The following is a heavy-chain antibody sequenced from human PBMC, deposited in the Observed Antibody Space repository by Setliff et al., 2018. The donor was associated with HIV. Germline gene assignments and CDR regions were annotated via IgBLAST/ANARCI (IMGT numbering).Heavy chain of an antibody. CDR1: EFTFSSYG. J-gene: IGHJ4*02. Sequence: GGSLRLSCVGYEFTFSSYGMNWVRQAPGKGLEWVSYISSSGSTIYYADSVKGRFTISRDNAKNSLYLQMNSLRAEDTAVYYCAREGIAAAGSYSYGFGQIDYWGQGTLVTVSS. V-gene: IGHV3-48*01. CDR2: ISSSGSTI. D-gene: IGHD6-13*01. CDR3: AREGIAAAGSYSYGFGQIDY.